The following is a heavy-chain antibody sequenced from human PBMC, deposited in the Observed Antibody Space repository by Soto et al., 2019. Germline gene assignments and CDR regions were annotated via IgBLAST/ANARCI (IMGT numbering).Heavy chain of an antibody. Sequence: SETLSLTCAVYGGSFSGYYWSLIRQPPGKGLEWIGEINHSGSTNYNPSLKSRVTISVDTSKNQFSLKLSSVTAADTAVYYCARVWRTVRGFGWFDPWGQGTLVTVSS. CDR2: INHSGST. D-gene: IGHD3-10*01. J-gene: IGHJ5*02. CDR3: ARVWRTVRGFGWFDP. V-gene: IGHV4-34*01. CDR1: GGSFSGYY.